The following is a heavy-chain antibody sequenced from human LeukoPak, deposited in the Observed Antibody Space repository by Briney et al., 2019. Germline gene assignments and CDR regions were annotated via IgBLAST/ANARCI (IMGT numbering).Heavy chain of an antibody. CDR1: GDSIGTSDNY. CDR3: ARGDDHDYGDLYFDY. V-gene: IGHV4-61*08. Sequence: SETLPLTCTVSGDSIGTSDNYWGWIRQPPGKGLEWIGYIYYSGSTNYNPSLKSRVTISVDTSKNQFSLKLSSVTPADTAVYYCARGDDHDYGDLYFDYWGQGTLVTASS. J-gene: IGHJ4*02. D-gene: IGHD4-17*01. CDR2: IYYSGST.